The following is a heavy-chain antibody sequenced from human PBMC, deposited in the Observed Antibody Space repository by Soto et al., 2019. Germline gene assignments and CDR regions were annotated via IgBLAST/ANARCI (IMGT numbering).Heavy chain of an antibody. CDR1: GYTFTSYG. D-gene: IGHD3-16*01. V-gene: IGHV1-18*01. J-gene: IGHJ6*03. CDR2: ISDYNGNT. CDR3: ARGCRGSGPYYDYYMDV. Sequence: QVQLVQSGAEVKKPGASVKVSCKASGYTFTSYGITWVRQAPGQGLEWMGWISDYNGNTNYAQKLQGRVHMTTDTTTSTAYMELRSLRSDDTAVYYCARGCRGSGPYYDYYMDVRGKGTTVTVSS.